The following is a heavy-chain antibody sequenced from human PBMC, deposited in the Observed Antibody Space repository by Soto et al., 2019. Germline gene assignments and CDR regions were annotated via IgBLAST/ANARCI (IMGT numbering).Heavy chain of an antibody. D-gene: IGHD5-18*01. CDR1: GGSISSSSNY. CDR3: ARHGAIYSNSWYDFDY. Sequence: SETLSLTCTVSGGSISSSSNYWGWIRQPPGKGLEWIGSIYYSGSANYNPSLKSRVTISVDMSQNQFSLKLTSVTAADTAVYYCARHGAIYSNSWYDFDYWGQGTLVTVS. V-gene: IGHV4-39*01. J-gene: IGHJ4*02. CDR2: IYYSGSA.